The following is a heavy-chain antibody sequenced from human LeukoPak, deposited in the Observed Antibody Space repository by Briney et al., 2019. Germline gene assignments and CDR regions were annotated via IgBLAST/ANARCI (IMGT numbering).Heavy chain of an antibody. D-gene: IGHD3-16*01. J-gene: IGHJ5*02. V-gene: IGHV3-30*03. CDR2: LSYDGSNK. CDR3: ARGGGDYGWWLDP. Sequence: PGGSLRLSCAASGFTFGDFGMHWVRQAPGKGLEWLAVLSYDGSNKYYADSVKGRFTISRDNSKNTLFLQVDRLRPDDTGVYYCARGGGDYGWWLDPWGQGNLVTVSP. CDR1: GFTFGDFG.